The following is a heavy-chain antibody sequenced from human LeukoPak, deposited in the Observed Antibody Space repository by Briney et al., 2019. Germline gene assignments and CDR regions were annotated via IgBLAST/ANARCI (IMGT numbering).Heavy chain of an antibody. CDR2: INHSGST. J-gene: IGHJ5*02. Sequence: KPSETLSLTCAVYGGSFSGYYWSWIRQPPGKGLEWIGEINHSGSTNYNPSLKSRVTISVDTSKNQFSLKLSSVTAADTAVYYCARGNGYGFLNWFDPWGQGTLDTVSS. CDR1: GGSFSGYY. D-gene: IGHD5-18*01. CDR3: ARGNGYGFLNWFDP. V-gene: IGHV4-34*01.